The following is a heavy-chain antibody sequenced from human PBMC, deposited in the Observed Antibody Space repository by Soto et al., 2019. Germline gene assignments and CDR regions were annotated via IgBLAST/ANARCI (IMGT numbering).Heavy chain of an antibody. V-gene: IGHV1-18*01. CDR1: GYTFTIYG. J-gene: IGHJ1*01. Sequence: ASVKVSCKASGYTFTIYGISCVPQAPGQGLEWMGWISAYNGNTNYAQKLQGRVTMTTDTSTSTAYMELRSLRSDDTAVYYCARHVVVVAATEYFQHWGQGTLVTVSS. D-gene: IGHD2-15*01. CDR3: ARHVVVVAATEYFQH. CDR2: ISAYNGNT.